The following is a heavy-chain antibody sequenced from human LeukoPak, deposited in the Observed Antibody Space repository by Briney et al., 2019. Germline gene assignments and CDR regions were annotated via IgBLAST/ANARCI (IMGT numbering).Heavy chain of an antibody. Sequence: SETLSLTCSVSGDSINNYYWSWIRQPPEKGLEWIGFINYSGSTNYNPSLKSRVAISVDTSKNQFSLKLTSVTAADTAVYFCARGNWVGYDPPFDLWGRGSLVIVSS. CDR2: INYSGST. J-gene: IGHJ2*01. CDR1: GDSINNYY. CDR3: ARGNWVGYDPPFDL. V-gene: IGHV4-59*01. D-gene: IGHD7-27*01.